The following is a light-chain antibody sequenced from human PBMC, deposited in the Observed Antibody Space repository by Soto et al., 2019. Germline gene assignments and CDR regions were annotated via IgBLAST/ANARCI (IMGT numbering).Light chain of an antibody. CDR3: SSYAGSIYV. CDR2: EVS. Sequence: QSVLTQPPSASGSPGQSVTISCTGTSCDVGGYNYVSWYQQHPGKAPKLMIYEVSKRPSGVPDRFSGSKSGNTASLTVSGLQAEDEADYYCSSYAGSIYVFGTGTKVTVL. V-gene: IGLV2-8*01. J-gene: IGLJ1*01. CDR1: SCDVGGYNY.